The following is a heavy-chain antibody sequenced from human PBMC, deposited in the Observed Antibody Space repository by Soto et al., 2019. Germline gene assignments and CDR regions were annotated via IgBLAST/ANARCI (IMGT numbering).Heavy chain of an antibody. J-gene: IGHJ4*02. V-gene: IGHV2-5*02. Sequence: QITLKESGPTLVKPTQTLTLTCSFSGFSLSTTGVGVGWIRQSPGKALEWLSIIYWDNDKRYSPYLKSRVTITMDTSKNQVVLTVTNMDPVDTGIYYCARSLWLGELHWGQGALVTVSP. D-gene: IGHD3-10*01. CDR2: IYWDNDK. CDR3: ARSLWLGELH. CDR1: GFSLSTTGVG.